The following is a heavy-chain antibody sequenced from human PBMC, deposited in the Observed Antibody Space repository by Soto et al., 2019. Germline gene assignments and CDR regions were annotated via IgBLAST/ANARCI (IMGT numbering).Heavy chain of an antibody. CDR2: MSYDETKK. CDR1: GFSLSSYA. V-gene: IGHV3-30*18. D-gene: IGHD2-15*01. CDR3: AKDRRDGDFMHILVVVF. Sequence: QVQLVESGGGVVQPGGSLRLSCATSGFSLSSYAMHWVRQAPGKGLEWVALMSYDETKKYYADSVKGRFTISRDTSKNTLFLTMNNLRVEDTAVYYCAKDRRDGDFMHILVVVFWGQGALVTVSS. J-gene: IGHJ4*02.